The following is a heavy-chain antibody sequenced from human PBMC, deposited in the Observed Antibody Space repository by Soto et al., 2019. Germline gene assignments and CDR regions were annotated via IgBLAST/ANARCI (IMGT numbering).Heavy chain of an antibody. Sequence: EASVKVSCKASGGTFSSYAISWVRQAPGQGLEWMGGIIPIFGTANYAQKFQGRVTITADESTSTAYMELSSLRAEDTAVYYCAKMSDFWSGSPTYHFDYWGQGTQVTVSS. V-gene: IGHV1-69*13. CDR2: IIPIFGTA. CDR1: GGTFSSYA. D-gene: IGHD3-3*01. J-gene: IGHJ4*02. CDR3: AKMSDFWSGSPTYHFDY.